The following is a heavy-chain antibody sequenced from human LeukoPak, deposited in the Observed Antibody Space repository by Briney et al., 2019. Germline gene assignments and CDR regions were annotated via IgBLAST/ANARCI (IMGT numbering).Heavy chain of an antibody. CDR1: GGSFSGYY. V-gene: IGHV4-59*10. J-gene: IGHJ3*02. D-gene: IGHD5-18*01. CDR3: ASGHSYSDAFDI. Sequence: SETLSLTCAVYGGSFSGYYWSWIRQPAGKGLEWIGRIYTSGSTNYNPSLKSRVTMSVDTSKNQFSLKLSSVTAADTAVYYCASGHSYSDAFDIWGQGTMVTVSS. CDR2: IYTSGST.